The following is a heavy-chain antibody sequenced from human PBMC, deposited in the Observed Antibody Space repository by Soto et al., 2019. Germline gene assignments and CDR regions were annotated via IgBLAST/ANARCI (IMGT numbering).Heavy chain of an antibody. V-gene: IGHV3-30*18. CDR3: AKVRDSGSYYPRFYMDI. Sequence: QVQLVESGGGVVQPGTSLRLSCLVSGFSFTDYGLHWVRQAPGKGLEWVAVISYDGKNKKYVDSVKGRFTISRDESKKTLYLQMNSLRVKDTYFYYYAKVRDSGSYYPRFYMDIWGQGAQVTVSS. J-gene: IGHJ6*01. CDR2: ISYDGKNK. D-gene: IGHD3-10*01. CDR1: GFSFTDYG.